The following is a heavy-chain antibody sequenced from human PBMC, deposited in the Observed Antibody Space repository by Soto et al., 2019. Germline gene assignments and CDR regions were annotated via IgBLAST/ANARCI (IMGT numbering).Heavy chain of an antibody. Sequence: QVQLVQSGAEVKKPGASVKVSCKASGYTFTSYYMHWVRQAPGQGLEWMGIINPSGGSTSYAQKFQGRVTMTRDTSTSTVYMELSSLRSEDTAVYYCARDLNPRSMIVVGGYFDYWGQGTLVTVSS. CDR2: INPSGGST. CDR3: ARDLNPRSMIVVGGYFDY. CDR1: GYTFTSYY. J-gene: IGHJ4*02. V-gene: IGHV1-46*01. D-gene: IGHD3-22*01.